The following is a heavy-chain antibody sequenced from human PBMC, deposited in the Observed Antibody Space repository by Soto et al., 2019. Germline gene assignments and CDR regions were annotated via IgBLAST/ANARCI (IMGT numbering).Heavy chain of an antibody. Sequence: SETLSLTCTVSGGSISSYYWSWIRQPPGKGLEWIGYIYYSGITNYNPSLKSRVTISVDTSKNQFSLKLSSVTAADTAVYYCARYKSNYYYGMDVWGQGTTVAVSS. V-gene: IGHV4-59*01. CDR2: IYYSGIT. CDR3: ARYKSNYYYGMDV. D-gene: IGHD1-20*01. CDR1: GGSISSYY. J-gene: IGHJ6*02.